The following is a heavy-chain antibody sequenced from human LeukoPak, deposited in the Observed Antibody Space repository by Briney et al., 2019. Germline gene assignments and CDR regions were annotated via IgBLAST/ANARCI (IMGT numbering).Heavy chain of an antibody. CDR3: AIHGDDYGDYRYLDR. J-gene: IGHJ2*01. CDR1: GGSISSSSKYY. CDR2: GYSSVSA. Sequence: PSETLSLTCTVSGGSISSSSKYYWGWIRQPPGKGLGWIGNGYSSVSAYYNASLRSRVTISVDTSKNQFSLHLSAVTAADTPVFYCAIHGDDYGDYRYLDRWGRGTLVSVCS. D-gene: IGHD4-17*01. V-gene: IGHV4-39*01.